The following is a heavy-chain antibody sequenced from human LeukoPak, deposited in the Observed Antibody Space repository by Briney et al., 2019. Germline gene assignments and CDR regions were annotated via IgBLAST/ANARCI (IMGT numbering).Heavy chain of an antibody. CDR1: GGSFSGYY. Sequence: KPSETLSLTCAVYGGSFSGYYWSWIRQTPGKGGEWIGEINNSGSTNYNQSLKRGVTLSVDTSKTQFSLKLSSVTAADTAVYYCATRESLLWFGELSRYYYMDVWGKGTTVTVSS. CDR3: ATRESLLWFGELSRYYYMDV. V-gene: IGHV4-34*01. CDR2: INNSGST. D-gene: IGHD3-10*01. J-gene: IGHJ6*03.